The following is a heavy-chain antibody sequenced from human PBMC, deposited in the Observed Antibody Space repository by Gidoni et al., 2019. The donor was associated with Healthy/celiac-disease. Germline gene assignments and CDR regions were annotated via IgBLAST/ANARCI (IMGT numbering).Heavy chain of an antibody. Sequence: EVQLVESGGGLVKPGGSMRRSCAASGFTFSSYSMNWVRRAPGKGLAWVSSISSSSSYIYYADSVKGRFTISRDNAKNSLYLQMNSLRAEDTAVYYCARASVLRFLGYWGQGTLVTVSS. D-gene: IGHD3-3*01. CDR3: ARASVLRFLGY. V-gene: IGHV3-21*01. CDR2: ISSSSSYI. J-gene: IGHJ4*02. CDR1: GFTFSSYS.